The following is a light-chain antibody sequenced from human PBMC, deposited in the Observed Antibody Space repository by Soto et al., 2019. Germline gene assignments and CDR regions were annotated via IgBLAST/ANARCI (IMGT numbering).Light chain of an antibody. CDR1: QSVSSN. J-gene: IGKJ4*01. CDR3: QQYGSSPPLT. Sequence: EIVMTQSPATLSVSLGDRATLSCRASQSVSSNLAWYQLKPGQAPRLLIYGASTRATGIPARFSGSGSGTDFTLTISRLEPEDFVVYYCQQYGSSPPLTFGGGTKVDIK. CDR2: GAS. V-gene: IGKV3-15*01.